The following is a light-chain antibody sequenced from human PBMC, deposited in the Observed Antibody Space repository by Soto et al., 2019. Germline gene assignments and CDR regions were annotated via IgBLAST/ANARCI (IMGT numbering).Light chain of an antibody. CDR3: AAWDDSLNGCV. CDR1: SSNIGNNA. J-gene: IGLJ1*01. V-gene: IGLV1-44*01. CDR2: SNN. Sequence: QLVLTQPPSASGTPGQRVTISCSGSSSNIGNNAVNWYQQLPGTAPKLLIYSNNQRPSGVSDRFSGSKSGTSASLAISGLQSEDEADYYCAAWDDSLNGCVFGTGTKLTV.